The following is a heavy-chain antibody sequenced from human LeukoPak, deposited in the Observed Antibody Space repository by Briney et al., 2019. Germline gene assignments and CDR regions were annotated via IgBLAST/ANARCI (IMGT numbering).Heavy chain of an antibody. J-gene: IGHJ1*01. CDR1: GLTVSSNY. D-gene: IGHD6-13*01. Sequence: GGSLRLSCAASGLTVSSNYMSWVRQAPGKGLGWVSVIYSGGSTYYADSVKGRFTISRDNSKNTLYLQMNSLRAEDTAVYYCARAAGKKYFQHWGQGTLVTVPS. CDR3: ARAAGKKYFQH. CDR2: IYSGGST. V-gene: IGHV3-66*01.